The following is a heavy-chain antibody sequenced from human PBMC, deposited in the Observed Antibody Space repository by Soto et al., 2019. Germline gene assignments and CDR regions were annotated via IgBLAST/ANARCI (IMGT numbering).Heavy chain of an antibody. J-gene: IGHJ6*02. CDR1: GYSISSGYY. CDR3: ARDSSSWFNLYNYGMDV. CDR2: IYHSGST. V-gene: IGHV4-38-2*02. D-gene: IGHD6-13*01. Sequence: SETLSLTCAVSGYSISSGYYWGWIRQHPGKGLEWIGSIYHSGSTYYNPSLKSRVTISVDTSKNQFSLKLSSVTAADTAVYYCARDSSSWFNLYNYGMDVWGQGTTVTVSS.